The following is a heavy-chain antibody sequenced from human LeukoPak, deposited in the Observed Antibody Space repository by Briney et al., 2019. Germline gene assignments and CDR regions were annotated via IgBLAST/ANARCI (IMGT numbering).Heavy chain of an antibody. CDR2: IYHSGST. J-gene: IGHJ4*02. V-gene: IGHV4-59*01. CDR3: ARVYSSGWPYYFDY. Sequence: SETLSLACTVSAGSISSYYWSWIRQPPGKGLEWIGYIYHSGSTNYNPSLKSRVTISVDTSKNQFSLKLSSVTAADTAVYYCARVYSSGWPYYFDYWGQGTLVTVSS. D-gene: IGHD6-19*01. CDR1: AGSISSYY.